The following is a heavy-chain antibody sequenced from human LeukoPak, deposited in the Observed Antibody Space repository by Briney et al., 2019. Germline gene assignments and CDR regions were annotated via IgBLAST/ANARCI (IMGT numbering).Heavy chain of an antibody. D-gene: IGHD3-10*01. V-gene: IGHV4-59*01. J-gene: IGHJ3*02. Sequence: PSETLSLTCTVSGGSITNYYWSWIRQPPGKGLEWIGYIYNSGSTNYNPSLKSRVTISVDTSKNQFSLKLSSVTAADTAVYYCAKSNGYGLVDIWGQGTMVTVSS. CDR2: IYNSGST. CDR1: GGSITNYY. CDR3: AKSNGYGLVDI.